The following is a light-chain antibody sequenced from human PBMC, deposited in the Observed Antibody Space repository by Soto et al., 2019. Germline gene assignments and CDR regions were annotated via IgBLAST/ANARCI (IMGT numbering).Light chain of an antibody. CDR3: SSYTRSSWV. J-gene: IGLJ3*02. CDR2: EVS. Sequence: QSALTQPASVSGSPGQSITISCTGTSSDVGGYNYVSWYQQHPGKAPKLMIYEVSNRPSGVSNRFSGSKSGNTASLTSSGLQAEDEADYDCSSYTRSSWVFGGGTKVTVL. V-gene: IGLV2-14*01. CDR1: SSDVGGYNY.